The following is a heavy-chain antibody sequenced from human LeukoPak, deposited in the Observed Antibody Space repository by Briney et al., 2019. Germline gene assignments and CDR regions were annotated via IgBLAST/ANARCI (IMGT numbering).Heavy chain of an antibody. Sequence: SETLSLTCTVSGGSISSYYWSWIRQPPGKGLEWIGYIYYSGSANYNPSLKSRVTISVDTSKNQFSLKVSSVTAADTAVYYCARGGYYDPDNWFDPWGQGTLVTVSS. J-gene: IGHJ5*02. D-gene: IGHD3-22*01. CDR1: GGSISSYY. CDR3: ARGGYYDPDNWFDP. CDR2: IYYSGSA. V-gene: IGHV4-59*12.